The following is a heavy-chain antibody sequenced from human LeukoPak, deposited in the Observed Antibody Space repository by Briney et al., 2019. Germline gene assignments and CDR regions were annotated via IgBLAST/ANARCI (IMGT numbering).Heavy chain of an antibody. V-gene: IGHV1-2*02. CDR1: GYTFTGYH. J-gene: IGHJ4*02. D-gene: IGHD3-16*02. CDR2: INPNSGGT. Sequence: GASVKVACKASGYTFTGYHMHWVRQAPGQGLEWMGWINPNSGGTNYAQKFQGRVTMTRDTSISTAYMELSRLRSDDTAVYYCASSRTMITFGGVIVPLDYWGQGTLVTVSS. CDR3: ASSRTMITFGGVIVPLDY.